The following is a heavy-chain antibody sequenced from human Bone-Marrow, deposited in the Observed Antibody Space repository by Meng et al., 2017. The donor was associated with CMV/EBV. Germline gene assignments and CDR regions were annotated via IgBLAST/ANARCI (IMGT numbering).Heavy chain of an antibody. D-gene: IGHD6-13*01. CDR3: ARQGGRIAAAGGGDFDY. V-gene: IGHV5-51*01. CDR1: GYSFSNYW. CDR2: IYPGDSNT. Sequence: KVSCKGSGYSFSNYWIVWVRQLPGKGLEWMGLIYPGDSNTKYSPSFQGHVTISADKSTSTSALQWSSLKASDTAMYYCARQGGRIAAAGGGDFDYWGQGTLVTVSS. J-gene: IGHJ4*02.